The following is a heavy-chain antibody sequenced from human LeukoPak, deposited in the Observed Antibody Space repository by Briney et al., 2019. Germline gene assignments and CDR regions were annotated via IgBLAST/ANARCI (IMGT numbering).Heavy chain of an antibody. D-gene: IGHD1-26*01. J-gene: IGHJ3*01. Sequence: SETLSLTCTVSGGSISSYYWSWIRQSPGKGLEWIGYIYYSGNTNYNPSLKSRVTISIDTSKNQFSLKLSSVTAADTAVYCCARVREGCFDVWGQGTMVTVSS. CDR3: ARVREGCFDV. V-gene: IGHV4-59*01. CDR2: IYYSGNT. CDR1: GGSISSYY.